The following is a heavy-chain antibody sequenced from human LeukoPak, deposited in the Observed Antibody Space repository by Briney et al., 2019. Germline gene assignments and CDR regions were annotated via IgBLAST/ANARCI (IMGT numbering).Heavy chain of an antibody. J-gene: IGHJ6*02. V-gene: IGHV3-33*06. CDR3: AKTTARGGYYYYGLDV. CDR2: IWYDGSNK. D-gene: IGHD4-11*01. Sequence: GRSLRLSCAASGFTFSSYGMHWVRQAPGKGLEWVAVIWYDGSNKYYADSVKGRFTISRDNSKNTLYLEMNSLRAEDTAVYYCAKTTARGGYYYYGLDVWGQGATVTVSS. CDR1: GFTFSSYG.